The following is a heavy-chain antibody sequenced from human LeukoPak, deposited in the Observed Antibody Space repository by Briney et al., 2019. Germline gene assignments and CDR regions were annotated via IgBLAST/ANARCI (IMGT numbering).Heavy chain of an antibody. J-gene: IGHJ4*02. CDR1: GGSFSGYY. D-gene: IGHD1-14*01. CDR3: ATGREGSPFDY. CDR2: INHSGST. Sequence: SETLSLTCAVYGGSFSGYYWSWIRQPPGKGLEWIGEINHSGSTNYNPSLKGRVTISVDTSKNQFSLKLSSVTATDTAVYYCATGREGSPFDYWGQGTLVTVSS. V-gene: IGHV4-34*01.